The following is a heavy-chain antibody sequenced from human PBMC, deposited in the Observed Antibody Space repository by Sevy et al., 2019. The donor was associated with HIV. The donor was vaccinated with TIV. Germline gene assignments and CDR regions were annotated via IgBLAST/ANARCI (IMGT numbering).Heavy chain of an antibody. D-gene: IGHD3-22*01. V-gene: IGHV3-7*01. CDR3: AKGNSGSFDY. CDR2: IKQDESEK. J-gene: IGHJ4*02. Sequence: GGSLRLSCAGSGFIFSDYWLSWVRQSPGKGLEWVANIKQDESEKYYVASVKGRFTISRDNAKNSVYLEMNSLRPEDTAIYYCAKGNSGSFDYWGQGTLVTVSS. CDR1: GFIFSDYW.